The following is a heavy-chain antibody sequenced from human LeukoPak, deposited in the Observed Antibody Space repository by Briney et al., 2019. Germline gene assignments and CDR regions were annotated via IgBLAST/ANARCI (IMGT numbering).Heavy chain of an antibody. CDR2: IYTSGST. CDR3: AAFLSGTYWYFDY. Sequence: SETLALACSVSGDSISSYYWSCIRQPAGKGLEWIGHIYTSGSTTYYDSGSTDYNPSLKRRVTISLDRSKNQFSLKLSSVTAADPAVYYCAAFLSGTYWYFDYWGQGALVTVSS. D-gene: IGHD1-26*01. J-gene: IGHJ4*02. V-gene: IGHV4-4*07. CDR1: GDSISSYY.